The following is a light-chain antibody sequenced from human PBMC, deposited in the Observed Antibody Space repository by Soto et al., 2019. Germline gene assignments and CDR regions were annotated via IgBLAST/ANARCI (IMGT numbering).Light chain of an antibody. J-gene: IGLJ3*02. Sequence: SYELTQSPSVSVAPGKTAKITCGGNNIEDKAVHWYQQKPGQAPVLVIYYDSDRPSGIPERFSGSNSGNTATLTISRVEAGDEADYYCQVSNINSDSWVFGGGTKLTVL. CDR2: YDS. CDR1: NIEDKA. V-gene: IGLV3-21*04. CDR3: QVSNINSDSWV.